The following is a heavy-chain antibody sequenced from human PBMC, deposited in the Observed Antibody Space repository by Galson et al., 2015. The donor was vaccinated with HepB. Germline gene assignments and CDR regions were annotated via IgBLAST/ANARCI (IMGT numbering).Heavy chain of an antibody. V-gene: IGHV3-66*01. D-gene: IGHD3-10*01. Sequence: SLRLSCAASGFTFSNNYMSWVRQAPGKGLEWVSGIYSSGITYYADSVKGRFSISRDNSKSTLYLQMDSLRSEDTAVYYCARDQYFYGSGSSNIWGQGTMVTVSS. CDR3: ARDQYFYGSGSSNI. J-gene: IGHJ3*02. CDR1: GFTFSNNY. CDR2: IYSSGIT.